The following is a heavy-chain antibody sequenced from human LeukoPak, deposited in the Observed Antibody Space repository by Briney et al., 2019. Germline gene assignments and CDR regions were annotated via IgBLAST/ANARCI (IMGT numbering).Heavy chain of an antibody. CDR1: GYTFTYNY. V-gene: IGHV1-2*06. CDR3: AGAQNYHDRSGYSDDTFDV. Sequence: ASVKVSCKASGYTFTYNYIHWVRQAPGQGLEWMGRVNPDSGGINYAQKFPGRVTMTRDTSINTAFVELRRLRSDDTATYYCAGAQNYHDRSGYSDDTFDVWGHGTMITVSS. D-gene: IGHD3-22*01. CDR2: VNPDSGGI. J-gene: IGHJ3*01.